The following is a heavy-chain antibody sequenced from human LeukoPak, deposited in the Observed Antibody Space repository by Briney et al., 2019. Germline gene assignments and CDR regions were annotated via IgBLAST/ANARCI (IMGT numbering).Heavy chain of an antibody. Sequence: GGSLRLSCAASGFSFRSHGMNWVRQAPGKGLEWVSGITPRGDITYYKDSVRGRFTISRDNFKNTVSLQLNSLRAEDTAMYYCSKDDDWGRFNHWGQGTLVTISS. D-gene: IGHD3-16*01. CDR2: ITPRGDIT. CDR1: GFSFRSHG. V-gene: IGHV3-23*01. J-gene: IGHJ1*01. CDR3: SKDDDWGRFNH.